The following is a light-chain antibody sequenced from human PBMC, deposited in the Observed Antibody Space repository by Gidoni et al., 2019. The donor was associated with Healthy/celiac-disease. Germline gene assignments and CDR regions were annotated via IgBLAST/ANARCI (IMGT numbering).Light chain of an antibody. CDR2: DAS. CDR1: QDISNY. CDR3: QQYDNLPLFT. Sequence: DIQMTQSPSSLSASVGDRVTITCQASQDISNYLNWYQQKPGKAPKLLIYDASNLETVFPSRFSGSGSGTDFTFTISSLQPEDIATYYCQQYDNLPLFTFGQGTKLEIK. J-gene: IGKJ2*01. V-gene: IGKV1-33*01.